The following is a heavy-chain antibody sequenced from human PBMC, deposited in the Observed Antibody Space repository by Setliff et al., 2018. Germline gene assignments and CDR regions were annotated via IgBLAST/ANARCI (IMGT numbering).Heavy chain of an antibody. CDR3: ATGPRDNRNFLNWLGS. D-gene: IGHD3-3*01. Sequence: PGGSLRLSCETSGFTFSDKSFDWVRQAPGKGLEWVGRIKSSTEDASTDLAAAVKGRFTMSRDDSRNTVYLQMSSLKSEDTALYFCATGPRDNRNFLNWLGSWGQGTLVTVSS. J-gene: IGHJ5*01. CDR1: GFTFSDKS. CDR2: IKSSTEDAST. V-gene: IGHV3-15*01.